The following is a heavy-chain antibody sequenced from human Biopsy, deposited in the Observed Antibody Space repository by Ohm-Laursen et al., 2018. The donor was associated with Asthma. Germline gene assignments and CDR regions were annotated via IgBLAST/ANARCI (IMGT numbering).Heavy chain of an antibody. J-gene: IGHJ3*02. Sequence: ASVKVSCKASGYTFINYAIHWVRQAPGQRPEWMGWINAGNGNTKYSEKFQGRVTITRDTSASTAYMDLSSLRSEDTAVYYCARTYYDFLTGQVNDALAMWGQGTVVTVSS. CDR2: INAGNGNT. CDR3: ARTYYDFLTGQVNDALAM. V-gene: IGHV1-3*01. D-gene: IGHD3-9*01. CDR1: GYTFINYA.